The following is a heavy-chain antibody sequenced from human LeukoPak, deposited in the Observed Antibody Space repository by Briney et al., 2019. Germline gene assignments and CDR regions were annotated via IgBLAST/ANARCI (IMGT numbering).Heavy chain of an antibody. Sequence: SETLSLTCTVSGVSISSYYWSWIRQPPGKGLEWIGYIYYSGSTNYNPSLKSRVTISVDTSKNQFSLKLSSVTAADTAVYYCARANGDYDPLDYYYGMDVWGQGTTVTVSS. CDR2: IYYSGST. CDR3: ARANGDYDPLDYYYGMDV. J-gene: IGHJ6*02. CDR1: GVSISSYY. V-gene: IGHV4-59*01. D-gene: IGHD4-17*01.